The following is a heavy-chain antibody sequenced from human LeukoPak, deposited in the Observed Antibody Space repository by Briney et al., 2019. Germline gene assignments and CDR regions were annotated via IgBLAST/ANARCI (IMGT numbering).Heavy chain of an antibody. CDR2: ISGSGGST. Sequence: PGGSLRLSCAASGFTFSSYAMSWVRQAPGKGLEWVSAISGSGGSTYYADSVKGRFTISRDNSKNTLYLQMNSLRAEDTAVYYCAKVDGSYYYYYGMEVWGQGTTVTVSS. V-gene: IGHV3-23*01. CDR1: GFTFSSYA. CDR3: AKVDGSYYYYYGMEV. J-gene: IGHJ6*02. D-gene: IGHD1-26*01.